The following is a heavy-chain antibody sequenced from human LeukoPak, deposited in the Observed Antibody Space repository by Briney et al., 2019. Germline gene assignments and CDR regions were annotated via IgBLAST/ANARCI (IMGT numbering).Heavy chain of an antibody. V-gene: IGHV1-69*13. CDR3: ARQELGFYYFDY. J-gene: IGHJ4*02. CDR2: IIPVFGTA. Sequence: SVKVSCKASGGTFSSYAISWVRQAPGQGLEWMGGIIPVFGTANYAQKFQGRVTITADESTSTAYMELSSLRSEDTAVYYCARQELGFYYFDYWGQGTLVTVSS. CDR1: GGTFSSYA. D-gene: IGHD6-13*01.